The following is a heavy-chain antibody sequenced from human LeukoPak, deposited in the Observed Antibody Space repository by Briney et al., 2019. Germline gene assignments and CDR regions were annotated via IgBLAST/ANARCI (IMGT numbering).Heavy chain of an antibody. CDR2: IIPILGIA. CDR3: ARDVYYYDSSGYSL. Sequence: GASVKVSCKASGGTFSSYAISWVRQAPGQGLEWMGRIIPILGIANYAQKFQGRVTITADKSTSTAYMELSSLRSEDTAVYYCARDVYYYDSSGYSLWGQGTLVTVSS. CDR1: GGTFSSYA. D-gene: IGHD3-22*01. J-gene: IGHJ4*02. V-gene: IGHV1-69*04.